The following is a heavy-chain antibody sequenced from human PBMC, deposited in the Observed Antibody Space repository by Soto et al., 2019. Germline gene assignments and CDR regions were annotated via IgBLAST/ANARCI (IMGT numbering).Heavy chain of an antibody. Sequence: ASVKVSCKASGYTFTGYYMHWVRPAPGQGLEWMGWINPNSGGTNYAQKFQGRVTMTRDTSISTAYMELSRLRSDDTAVYYCARGSVATTIGFVYYWGQGTLVTVSS. CDR1: GYTFTGYY. CDR3: ARGSVATTIGFVYY. V-gene: IGHV1-2*02. CDR2: INPNSGGT. J-gene: IGHJ4*02. D-gene: IGHD5-12*01.